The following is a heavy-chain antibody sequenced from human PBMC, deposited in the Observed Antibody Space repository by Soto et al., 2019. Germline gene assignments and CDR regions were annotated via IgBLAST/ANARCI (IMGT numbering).Heavy chain of an antibody. J-gene: IGHJ4*02. CDR2: ISHSGST. Sequence: LSLAYPVSGDSRNSRHWRNWVRPPPEKGLEWIGQISHSGSTNYNPSLTSRVTISVDKSKNHFSLKLTSVTAADTAVYYCAARHFWSRRWTDRRLDYWGQGTLVTVSS. CDR1: GDSRNSRHW. D-gene: IGHD3-3*02. V-gene: IGHV4-4*02. CDR3: AARHFWSRRWTDRRLDY.